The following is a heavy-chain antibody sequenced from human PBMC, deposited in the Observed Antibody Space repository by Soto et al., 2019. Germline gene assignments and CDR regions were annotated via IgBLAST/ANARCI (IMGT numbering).Heavy chain of an antibody. D-gene: IGHD6-19*01. Sequence: GESLKISCAASGFTVSSNYMSWVRQAPGKGLEWVSVIYSGGSTYYADSVKGRFTISRDNSKNTLYLQMNSLRAEDTAVYYCARAELSSSGWYFQHWGQGTLVTVSS. CDR3: ARAELSSSGWYFQH. CDR2: IYSGGST. V-gene: IGHV3-53*01. J-gene: IGHJ1*01. CDR1: GFTVSSNY.